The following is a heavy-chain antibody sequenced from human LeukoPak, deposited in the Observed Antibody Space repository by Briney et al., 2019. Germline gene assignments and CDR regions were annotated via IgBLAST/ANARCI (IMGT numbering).Heavy chain of an antibody. CDR3: ARRLRQAYIDY. D-gene: IGHD2-2*02. CDR2: IYPGDSDT. CDR1: GYSFTSYW. J-gene: IGHJ4*02. V-gene: IGHV5-51*01. Sequence: GESLKISCQRSGYSFTSYWISWARQIPAKGLKWMEIIYPGDSDTRYSPPFQGQVTISADKPISTAYLQWSSLNASDTAMYYCARRLRQAYIDYWGQGTLVTVSS.